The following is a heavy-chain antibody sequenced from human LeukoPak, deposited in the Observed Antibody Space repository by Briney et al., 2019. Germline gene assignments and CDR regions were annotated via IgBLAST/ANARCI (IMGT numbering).Heavy chain of an antibody. CDR3: AHTGGALKALDY. CDR1: GFSLSTSGMC. CDR2: IDWDDDK. Sequence: SGPTLVKPTQTLTLTCTFSGFSLSTSGMCVSWIRQPPGKALEWLARIDWDDDKYYSTSLKTRLTVTKDHSKNQVVLTMTNVGPADTGTYYCAHTGGALKALDYWGQGTLVTVSS. V-gene: IGHV2-70*12. J-gene: IGHJ4*02. D-gene: IGHD2-8*02.